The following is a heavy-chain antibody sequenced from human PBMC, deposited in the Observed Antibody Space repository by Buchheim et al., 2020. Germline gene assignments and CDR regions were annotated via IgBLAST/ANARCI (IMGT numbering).Heavy chain of an antibody. V-gene: IGHV3-21*01. CDR2: ISSSGTYI. CDR1: EFTFSNYG. Sequence: EVQLVESGGGLVKPGGSLRLSCAASEFTFSNYGLNWVRRAPGKGLEWVSSISSSGTYIFYADSVQGRFTISRANAKNSLYLKMNSLKVEDMAVYHCAKTIKGYSEGAYWGQGT. J-gene: IGHJ4*02. CDR3: AKTIKGYSEGAY. D-gene: IGHD5-18*01.